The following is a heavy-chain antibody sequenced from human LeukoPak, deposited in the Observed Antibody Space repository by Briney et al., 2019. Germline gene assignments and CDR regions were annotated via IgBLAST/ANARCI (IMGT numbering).Heavy chain of an antibody. D-gene: IGHD3-10*01. CDR1: GFTFSNYA. CDR3: ATEQWFVNSYYFDY. CDR2: ISGGSTSS. J-gene: IGHJ4*02. Sequence: GGSLRLSCVASGFTFSNYAVSWVRQAPGKGLEWVSAISGGSTSSYYADSVKGRFTISRDNSKNTLYLQMDSLRAEDTAVYYCATEQWFVNSYYFDYWAREPWSPSPQ. V-gene: IGHV3-23*01.